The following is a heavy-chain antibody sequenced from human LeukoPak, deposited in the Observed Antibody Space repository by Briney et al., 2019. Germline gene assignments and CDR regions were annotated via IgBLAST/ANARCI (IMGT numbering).Heavy chain of an antibody. J-gene: IGHJ4*02. D-gene: IGHD3-10*01. CDR2: IDYSGST. V-gene: IGHV4-59*01. CDR3: ARDAYPNYYGSGSYWGY. CDR1: GGSISSYD. Sequence: PSATLLITCTGSGGSISSYDWRWIRQPPGKGLERIGYIDYSGSTNYTPSLKSRVTISVDTSKNQFSLKLSSVTAADTAVYYCARDAYPNYYGSGSYWGYWGQGTLVTVSS.